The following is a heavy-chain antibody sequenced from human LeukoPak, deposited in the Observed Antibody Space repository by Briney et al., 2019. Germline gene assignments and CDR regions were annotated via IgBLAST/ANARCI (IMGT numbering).Heavy chain of an antibody. J-gene: IGHJ4*02. V-gene: IGHV3-48*01. D-gene: IGHD7-27*01. CDR2: ISSSSSTI. Sequence: GGSLRLSCAASGFTFSSYSMYWVRQAPGKGLEWVSYISSSSSTIYYADSVKGRFTISRDNAKNSLYLQMNSLRAEDTAVYYCARDGLNWAYYFDYWGQGTLVTVSS. CDR1: GFTFSSYS. CDR3: ARDGLNWAYYFDY.